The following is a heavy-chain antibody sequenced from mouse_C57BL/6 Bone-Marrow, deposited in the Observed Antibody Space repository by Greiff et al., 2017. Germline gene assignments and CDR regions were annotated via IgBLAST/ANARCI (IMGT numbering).Heavy chain of an antibody. J-gene: IGHJ2*01. Sequence: QVQLQQSGAELMKPGASVKLSCKATGYTFTGYWIEWVKQRPGHGLEWIGEMLPGSGSTNYNEKLKGKATFTADTSSNTAYMQLSSLTTEDSAIYYCARGGLDGYFDYWGQGTTLTVSS. D-gene: IGHD2-3*01. V-gene: IGHV1-9*01. CDR3: ARGGLDGYFDY. CDR2: MLPGSGST. CDR1: GYTFTGYW.